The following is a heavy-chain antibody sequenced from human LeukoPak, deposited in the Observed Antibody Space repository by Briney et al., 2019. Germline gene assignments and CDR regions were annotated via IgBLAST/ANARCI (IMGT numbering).Heavy chain of an antibody. V-gene: IGHV1-2*06. CDR1: GYTFTGYH. CDR3: ARDLGYCTNGVCHTRFDY. CDR2: INPNSGDT. J-gene: IGHJ4*02. Sequence: ASVKVSCKASGYTFTGYHIHWVRQAPGQGLEWMGRINPNSGDTNYAQKFQGRVTMTRDTSISTAYMELSRLRSDDTAVYYCARDLGYCTNGVCHTRFDYWGQGTLVAVSS. D-gene: IGHD2-8*01.